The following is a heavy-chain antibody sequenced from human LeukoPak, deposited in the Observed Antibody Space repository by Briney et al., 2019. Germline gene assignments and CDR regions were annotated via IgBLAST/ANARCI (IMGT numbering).Heavy chain of an antibody. CDR1: GGSISNSY. D-gene: IGHD2-21*02. V-gene: IGHV4-59*01. CDR2: IYYSGST. Sequence: PSETLSLTCTVSGGSISNSYWSWIRQPPGKGLEWIGYIYYSGSTNYNPYLKSRVTVSVDTSKNQLSLKLSSVTAADTAVYYCARTAARGYFDYWGQGTLVTVSS. CDR3: ARTAARGYFDY. J-gene: IGHJ4*02.